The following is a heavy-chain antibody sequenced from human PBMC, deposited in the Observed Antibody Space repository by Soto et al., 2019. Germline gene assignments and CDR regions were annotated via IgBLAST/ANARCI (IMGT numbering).Heavy chain of an antibody. CDR2: INAGNGNT. D-gene: IGHD3-3*01. V-gene: IGHV1-3*01. CDR1: GYTFTSYA. J-gene: IGHJ4*02. CDR3: ARVYDFWSGYSNPFDY. Sequence: ASVKVSCKASGYTFTSYAMHWVRQAPGQRLEWMGWINAGNGNTKYSQKFQGRVTITRDTSASTAYMELSSLRSDDTAVYYCARVYDFWSGYSNPFDYWGQGTLVTVSS.